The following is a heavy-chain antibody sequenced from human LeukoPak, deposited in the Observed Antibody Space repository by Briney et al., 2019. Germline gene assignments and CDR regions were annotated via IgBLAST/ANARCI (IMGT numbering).Heavy chain of an antibody. CDR2: INPSGGST. V-gene: IGHV1-46*01. CDR1: GYTFTSYY. J-gene: IGHJ5*02. D-gene: IGHD6-13*01. CDR3: ARGVAAAGGDNWFDP. Sequence: ASVKVSCKASGYTFTSYYMHWVRQAPGQGLEWMGIINPSGGSTSYAQKFQGRVTMTRDTSTSTVYTELSSLRSEDTAVYYCARGVAAAGGDNWFDPWGQGTLVTVSS.